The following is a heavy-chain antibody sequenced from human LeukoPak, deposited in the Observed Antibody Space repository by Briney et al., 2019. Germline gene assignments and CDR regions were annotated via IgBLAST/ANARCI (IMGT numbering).Heavy chain of an antibody. V-gene: IGHV4-30-4*08. CDR2: IYYSGST. CDR3: ARDATDYYGSGLRSLDI. CDR1: GGSISSGDYY. Sequence: PSETLSLTCTVSGGSISSGDYYWSWIRQPPGKGLEWIGYIYYSGSTYYNPSLKSRVTISVDTSKNQFSLKLSSVTAADTAVYYCARDATDYYGSGLRSLDIWGQGTMVTVSS. J-gene: IGHJ3*02. D-gene: IGHD3-22*01.